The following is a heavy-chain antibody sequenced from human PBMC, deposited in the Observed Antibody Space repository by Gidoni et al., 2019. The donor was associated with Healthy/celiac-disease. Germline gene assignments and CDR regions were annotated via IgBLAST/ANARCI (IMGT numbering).Heavy chain of an antibody. CDR1: GFTFSSYA. D-gene: IGHD1-7*01. CDR3: ARDGPSSLELHTTYYYYGMDV. Sequence: QVQLVESGGGVVQPGRSLRLSCAASGFTFSSYAMHWVRQAPGKGLEWVAVISYDGSNKYYADSVKGRFTISRDNSKNTLYLQMNGLRAEDTAVYYCARDGPSSLELHTTYYYYGMDVWGQGTTVTVSS. CDR2: ISYDGSNK. J-gene: IGHJ6*02. V-gene: IGHV3-30-3*01.